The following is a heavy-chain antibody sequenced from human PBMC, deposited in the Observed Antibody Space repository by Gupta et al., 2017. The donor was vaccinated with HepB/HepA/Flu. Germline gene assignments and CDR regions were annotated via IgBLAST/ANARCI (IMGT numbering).Heavy chain of an antibody. J-gene: IGHJ4*02. CDR3: ARVGYSSSPWAFAGIDY. CDR2: ISYDGSNK. Sequence: QVQLVESGGGVVQPGWSLRLSCAASGFTFSSYALHWLRQAPGKGLEWVAVISYDGSNKCYADSVKGRFTISRDNSKNTLYLQMNSLRAEDTAVYYCARVGYSSSPWAFAGIDYWGQGTLVTVSS. D-gene: IGHD6-6*01. CDR1: GFTFSSYA. V-gene: IGHV3-30-3*01.